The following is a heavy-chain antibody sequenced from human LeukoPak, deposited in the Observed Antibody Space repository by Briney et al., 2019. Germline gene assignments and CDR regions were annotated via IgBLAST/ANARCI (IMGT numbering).Heavy chain of an antibody. CDR1: GFTFSGYA. CDR2: ISGSGGST. CDR3: ARDLGYYYYYMDV. J-gene: IGHJ6*03. Sequence: GGSLRLSCAASGFTFSGYAMSWVRQAPGKGLEWVSAISGSGGSTYYADSVKGRFTISRDNSKNTLYLQMNSLRAEDTAVYYCARDLGYYYYYMDVWGKGTTVTVSS. D-gene: IGHD7-27*01. V-gene: IGHV3-23*01.